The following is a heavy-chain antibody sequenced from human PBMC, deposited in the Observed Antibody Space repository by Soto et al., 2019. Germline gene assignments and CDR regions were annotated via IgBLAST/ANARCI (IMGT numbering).Heavy chain of an antibody. CDR2: IYSSGSA. CDR1: GDSVSSGCYY. V-gene: IGHV4-61*01. CDR3: AKGFRSASMDA. J-gene: IGHJ6*02. D-gene: IGHD3-3*01. Sequence: SETLCLTCTVSGDSVSSGCYYWSWIRQPPGKGLEWIGYIYSSGSANYNPSLKSRLTISRDTSKNQISLKVASVTAADTAGYYCAKGFRSASMDAGGQGPKVTVS.